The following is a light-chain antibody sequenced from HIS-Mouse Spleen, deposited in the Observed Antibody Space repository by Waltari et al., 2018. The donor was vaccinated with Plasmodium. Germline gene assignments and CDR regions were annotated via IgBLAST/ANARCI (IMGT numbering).Light chain of an antibody. Sequence: QSALTQPPSASGSPGQSVTISCTRTSSDVGGYNYVSWYQQHPGKAPKRMIYEVSKRPSGVPDRFSGSKSGNTASLTVSGLQAEDEADYYCSSYAGSNNLVFGGGTKLTVL. CDR2: EVS. CDR3: SSYAGSNNLV. CDR1: SSDVGGYNY. J-gene: IGLJ2*01. V-gene: IGLV2-8*01.